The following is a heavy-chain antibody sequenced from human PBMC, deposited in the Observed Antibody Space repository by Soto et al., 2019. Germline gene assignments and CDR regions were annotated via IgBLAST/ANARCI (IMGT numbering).Heavy chain of an antibody. CDR2: ISSSSSYT. Sequence: QVQLVESGGGLVKPGGSLRLSCAASGFTFSDYYMSWIRQAPGKGLEWVSYISSSSSYTNYADSVKGRFTISRDNAKNPLYLQMNSLRAEDTAVYYCARESYCSSTSCPYYFDYWGQGTLVTVSS. CDR1: GFTFSDYY. D-gene: IGHD2-2*01. V-gene: IGHV3-11*05. J-gene: IGHJ4*02. CDR3: ARESYCSSTSCPYYFDY.